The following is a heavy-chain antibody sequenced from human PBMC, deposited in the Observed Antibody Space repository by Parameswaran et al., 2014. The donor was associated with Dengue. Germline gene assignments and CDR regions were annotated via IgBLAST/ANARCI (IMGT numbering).Heavy chain of an antibody. Sequence: WVRQAPGQGPEWMGGIIPIFGTANYAQKFQGRVTITADESTSTAYMELSSLRSEDTAVYYCARGFVGVLYYYYGMDVWGQGTTVTVSS. CDR3: ARGFVGVLYYYYGMDV. V-gene: IGHV1-69*01. J-gene: IGHJ6*02. D-gene: IGHD3-10*01. CDR2: IIPIFGTA.